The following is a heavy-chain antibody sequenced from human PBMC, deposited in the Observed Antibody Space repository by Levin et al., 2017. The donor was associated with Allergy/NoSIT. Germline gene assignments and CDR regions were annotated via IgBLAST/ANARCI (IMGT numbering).Heavy chain of an antibody. CDR3: ARGWGSLLDY. V-gene: IGHV6-1*01. Sequence: SCAISGDSVSSNSAAWNWIRQSPSRGLEWLGRTYYRSKWYNDYAVSVKSRITISPDTSKNQFSLQLNSVTPDDTAVYYCARGWGSLLDYWGQGTLVTVSS. CDR2: TYYRSKWYN. CDR1: GDSVSSNSAA. J-gene: IGHJ4*02. D-gene: IGHD3-10*01.